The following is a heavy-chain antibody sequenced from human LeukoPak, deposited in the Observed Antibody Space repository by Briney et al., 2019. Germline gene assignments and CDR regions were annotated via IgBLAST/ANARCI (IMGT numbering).Heavy chain of an antibody. V-gene: IGHV4-39*01. CDR3: ARLGSGSVDY. CDR1: GGSISSSSYY. D-gene: IGHD3-3*01. CDR2: IYYSGST. J-gene: IGHJ4*02. Sequence: PSETLSLTCTVSGGSISSSSYYWGWIRQPPGKGLEWIGSIYYSGSTYYNPSLKSRVTISVDTPKNQFSLKLSSVTAADTAVYYCARLGSGSVDYWGQGTLVTVSS.